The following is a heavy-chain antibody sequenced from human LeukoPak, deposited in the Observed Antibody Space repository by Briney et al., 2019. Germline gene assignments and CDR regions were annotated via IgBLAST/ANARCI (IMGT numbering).Heavy chain of an antibody. CDR1: GFTFSSYG. D-gene: IGHD3-16*01. Sequence: GGSLRLSCAASGFTFSSYGTHWVRQAPGKGLEWVAVIWYDGSNKYYADSVKGRFTISRDNSKNTLYLQMNSLRAEDTAVYYCARDPGGSYFDYWGQGTLVTVSS. CDR3: ARDPGGSYFDY. J-gene: IGHJ4*02. CDR2: IWYDGSNK. V-gene: IGHV3-33*01.